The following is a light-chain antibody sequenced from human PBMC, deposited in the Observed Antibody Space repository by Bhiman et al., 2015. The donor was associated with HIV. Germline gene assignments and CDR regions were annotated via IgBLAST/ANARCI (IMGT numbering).Light chain of an antibody. J-gene: IGLJ1*01. V-gene: IGLV2-14*03. CDR1: SSDVGGYNY. Sequence: QSALTQPRSVSGSPGQSLTISCSGTSSDVGGYNYVSWYQQHPGKVPKLMIYDVSNRPSGVSNRFSGSKSGNTASLTISGLQAEDEADYYCSSYTTSTTYVFGTGTKVTVL. CDR3: SSYTTSTTYV. CDR2: DVS.